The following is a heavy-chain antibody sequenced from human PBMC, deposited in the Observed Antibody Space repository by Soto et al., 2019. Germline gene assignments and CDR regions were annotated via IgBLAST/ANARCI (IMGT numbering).Heavy chain of an antibody. D-gene: IGHD2-15*01. CDR2: IYYSRST. CDR3: ARRYGGNFDY. CDR1: GGSISSGGYY. J-gene: IGHJ4*02. V-gene: IGHV4-31*03. Sequence: PSETLSLTCTFSGGSISSGGYYWSWTRQHPGKGLEWIGYIYYSRSTYYNPSLKSRVTISVDTSKNQFSLKLSSVAAADTAVYYCARRYGGNFDYWGQGTLVTVS.